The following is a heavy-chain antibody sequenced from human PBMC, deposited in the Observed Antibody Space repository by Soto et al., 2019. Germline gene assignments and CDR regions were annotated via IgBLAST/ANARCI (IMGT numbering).Heavy chain of an antibody. J-gene: IGHJ6*02. Sequence: GGSLRLSCAASGFTLDDYTMHWVRQAPGKGLEWVSGVGWNGGDIVYADSVKGRFTVSRDNTKNSLYLEVNSLRAEDTAIYYCAKDRAVVVPVSTSYFHYYGLDVWGQGTTVTVSS. CDR3: AKDRAVVVPVSTSYFHYYGLDV. CDR1: GFTLDDYT. CDR2: VGWNGGDI. V-gene: IGHV3-9*01. D-gene: IGHD2-2*01.